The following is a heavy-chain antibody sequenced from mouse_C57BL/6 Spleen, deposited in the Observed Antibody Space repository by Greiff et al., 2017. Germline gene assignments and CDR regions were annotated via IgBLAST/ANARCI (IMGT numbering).Heavy chain of an antibody. D-gene: IGHD2-3*01. CDR2: IRNKANNHAS. CDR3: TIYGGYYRAVDY. Sequence: EVQLQEPGGGLVQPGGSMKLSCAASGFTFSDAWMDWVRQSPEKGLEWVAEIRNKANNHASYYAVSVKGRFTISRDDSKSSVYLQMNSLRAEDTGIYYCTIYGGYYRAVDYWGQGTSVTVSS. J-gene: IGHJ4*01. V-gene: IGHV6-6*01. CDR1: GFTFSDAW.